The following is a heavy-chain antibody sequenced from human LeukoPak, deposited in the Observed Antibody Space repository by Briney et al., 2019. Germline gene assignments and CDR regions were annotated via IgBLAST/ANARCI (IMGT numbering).Heavy chain of an antibody. V-gene: IGHV3-9*01. D-gene: IGHD5-18*01. CDR3: AKVRARGYSYGSDAFDI. Sequence: GGSLRLSCAASGFIFDDYAMHWVRQAPGKGLEWVSGISWNSGVIAYADSVKGRFTIPRDNAKNSLYLQMNSLRAEDTALYYCAKVRARGYSYGSDAFDIWGQGTMVTVSS. J-gene: IGHJ3*02. CDR1: GFIFDDYA. CDR2: ISWNSGVI.